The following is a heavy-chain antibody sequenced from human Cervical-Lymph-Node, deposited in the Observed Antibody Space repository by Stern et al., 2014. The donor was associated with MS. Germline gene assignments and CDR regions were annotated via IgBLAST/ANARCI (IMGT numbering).Heavy chain of an antibody. Sequence: VQLVESGGTLVKPGGSLRLSCAVSGFTFSEYYMSWIRQAPGKGLEWISTISSRASTIYYADSVKGRFTVSRDNAKNLLYLQMNSLRAEDSAVYYCARGAYSYDWDQGTLVTVSS. CDR1: GFTFSEYY. CDR3: ARGAYSYD. V-gene: IGHV3-11*01. J-gene: IGHJ4*02. D-gene: IGHD5-18*01. CDR2: ISSRASTI.